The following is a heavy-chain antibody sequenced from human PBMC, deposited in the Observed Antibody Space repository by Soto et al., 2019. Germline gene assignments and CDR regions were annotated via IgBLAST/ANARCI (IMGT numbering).Heavy chain of an antibody. J-gene: IGHJ4*02. D-gene: IGHD3-3*01. CDR2: ISGSGGST. V-gene: IGHV3-23*01. CDR3: AKVSEGYYDFWSGYLAFDY. Sequence: GGSLRLSCAASGFTFSSYAMSWVRQAPGKGLEWVSAISGSGGSTYYAESVKGRFTISRDNSKNTLYLQMNSLRAEDTAVYYCAKVSEGYYDFWSGYLAFDYWGQGTLVTVSS. CDR1: GFTFSSYA.